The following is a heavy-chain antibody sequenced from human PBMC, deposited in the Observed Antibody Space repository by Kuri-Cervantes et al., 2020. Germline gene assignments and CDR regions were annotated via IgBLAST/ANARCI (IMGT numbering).Heavy chain of an antibody. D-gene: IGHD3-10*01. V-gene: IGHV3-30*18. CDR1: GFTFSSYG. Sequence: GESLKISCAASGFTFSSYGMHWVRQAPGKGLEWVAVISYDGSNKYYADSVKGRFTISRDNSKNTLYLQMNSLRAEDTAVYYRAKDDYGSGSYDLYYYYYGMDVWGQGTTVTVSS. CDR3: AKDDYGSGSYDLYYYYYGMDV. CDR2: ISYDGSNK. J-gene: IGHJ6*02.